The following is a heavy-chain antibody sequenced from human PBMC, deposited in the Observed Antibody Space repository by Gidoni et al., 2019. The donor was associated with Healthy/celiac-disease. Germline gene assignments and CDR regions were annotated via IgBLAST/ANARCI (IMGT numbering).Heavy chain of an antibody. CDR1: GFTFSSYE. CDR3: AREGHYDSSGYPLFDY. Sequence: EVQLVESGGGLVQPGGSLRLSCAASGFTFSSYEMNWVRQAPGKGLEWVSYISSSGSTIYYADSVKGRFTISRDNAKNSLYLQMNSLRAEDTAVYYCAREGHYDSSGYPLFDYWGQGTLVTVSS. V-gene: IGHV3-48*03. CDR2: ISSSGSTI. J-gene: IGHJ4*02. D-gene: IGHD3-22*01.